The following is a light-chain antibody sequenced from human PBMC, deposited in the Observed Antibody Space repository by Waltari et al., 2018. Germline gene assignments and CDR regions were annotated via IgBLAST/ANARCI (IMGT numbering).Light chain of an antibody. CDR1: RILCSSNNRNC. V-gene: IGKV4-1*01. J-gene: IGKJ4*01. CDR2: WAS. CDR3: QQYSNTPLN. Sequence: DIVMTQSPDSLAVSLGERATITCKSSRILCSSNNRNCLAWDQQKPGQPPKLLAYWASTRESGVPDRFSASGSGTDFTLTISSLQAEDVAVYYCQQYSNTPLNFGGGTRVEIK.